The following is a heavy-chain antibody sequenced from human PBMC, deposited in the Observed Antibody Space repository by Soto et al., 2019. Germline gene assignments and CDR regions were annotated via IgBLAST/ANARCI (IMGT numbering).Heavy chain of an antibody. CDR3: ARHGGTTYYDFWSGSNWFDP. D-gene: IGHD3-3*01. V-gene: IGHV5-51*01. CDR2: IYPGDSDT. Sequence: EVQLVQSGAEVKKPGESLQISCKGSGYSFTSYWIGWVRQMPGKGLEWMGIIYPGDSDTRYSPPFQGQVTISADKSISTAYLQWSSLKASDTAMYYCARHGGTTYYDFWSGSNWFDPWGQGTLVTVSS. J-gene: IGHJ5*02. CDR1: GYSFTSYW.